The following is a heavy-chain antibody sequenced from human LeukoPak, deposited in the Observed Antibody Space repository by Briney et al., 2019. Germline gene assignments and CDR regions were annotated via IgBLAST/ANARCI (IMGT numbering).Heavy chain of an antibody. D-gene: IGHD1-7*01. V-gene: IGHV1-18*01. CDR3: ARGPNGYNWNYGWFDP. CDR1: GYTFTSYG. CDR2: ISAYNGNT. Sequence: ASVKVSCKASGYTFTSYGISWVRQAPGQGLEWMGWISAYNGNTNYAQKLQGRVTMTTDTSTSTAYMELRRLRSDDTAVYYCARGPNGYNWNYGWFDPWGQGTLVTVSS. J-gene: IGHJ5*02.